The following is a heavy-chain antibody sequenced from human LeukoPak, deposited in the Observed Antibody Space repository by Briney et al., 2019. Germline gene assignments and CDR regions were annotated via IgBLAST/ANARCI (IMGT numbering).Heavy chain of an antibody. CDR3: ARVRGPDGWFAP. CDR2: IYYSGNT. Sequence: SETLSLTCTVSGGSIDRSSYYWGWIRQPPGKGLEWIGSIYYSGNTYYNSSLKSRITISVNTTKNQDALKLSSVTAADTAVYYCARVRGPDGWFAPWGQGTLVSVSS. J-gene: IGHJ5*02. V-gene: IGHV4-39*01. CDR1: GGSIDRSSYY.